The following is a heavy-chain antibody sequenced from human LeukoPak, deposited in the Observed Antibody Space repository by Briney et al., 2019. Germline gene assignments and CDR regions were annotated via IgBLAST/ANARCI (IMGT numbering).Heavy chain of an antibody. CDR2: IYSGGSP. Sequence: GRSLRLSCAASGFTFSSYAMHWVRQAPGKGLEWVSVIYSGGSPYYADSVKGRFTISRDNSKNTLYLQMNSLRAEDRAVYYCARVKVVWGGPAVTWFDPWGQGTLVTVSS. V-gene: IGHV3-53*01. D-gene: IGHD3-16*01. CDR3: ARVKVVWGGPAVTWFDP. CDR1: GFTFSSYA. J-gene: IGHJ5*02.